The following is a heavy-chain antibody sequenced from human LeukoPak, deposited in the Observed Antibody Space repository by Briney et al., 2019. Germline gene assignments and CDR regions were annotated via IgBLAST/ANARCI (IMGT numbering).Heavy chain of an antibody. CDR1: GFTFSSYG. CDR2: IRYDGSNK. D-gene: IGHD6-19*01. J-gene: IGHJ4*02. V-gene: IGHV3-30*02. Sequence: PGGSLRLSCAASGFTFSSYGMHWVRQAPGKGLEWVAFIRYDGSNKYYADSVKGRFTISRDNSKNTLYLQMNSLRAEDTAVYYCAKDPRLRQSYSSGWYVMDYWGQGPLVTVSS. CDR3: AKDPRLRQSYSSGWYVMDY.